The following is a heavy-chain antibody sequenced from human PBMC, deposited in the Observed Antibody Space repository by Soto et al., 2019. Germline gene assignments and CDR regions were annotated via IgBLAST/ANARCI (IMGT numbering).Heavy chain of an antibody. CDR2: IYYSGST. D-gene: IGHD3-10*01. J-gene: IGHJ4*02. Sequence: QVQLQESGPGLVKPSQTLSLTCTVSGGSISSGGYYWSWIRQHPGKGLEWIGYIYYSGSTYYNLSLKSRVTISVDTSKNQFSMKLSSVTAADTAVYYCATYGSGSYKPTTFDYWGQGTLVTVSS. V-gene: IGHV4-31*03. CDR1: GGSISSGGYY. CDR3: ATYGSGSYKPTTFDY.